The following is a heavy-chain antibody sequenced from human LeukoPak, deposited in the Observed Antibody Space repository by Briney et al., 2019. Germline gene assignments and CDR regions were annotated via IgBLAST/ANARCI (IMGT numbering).Heavy chain of an antibody. J-gene: IGHJ4*02. CDR2: IIPIFGTA. D-gene: IGHD3-9*01. Sequence: SVKVSCKAPGGTFSSYAISWVRQAPGQGLEWMGGIIPIFGTANYAQKFQGRVTITADESTSTAYMELSSLRSEDTAVYYCASLYYDILTGHQRNDYWGQGTLVTVSS. V-gene: IGHV1-69*13. CDR3: ASLYYDILTGHQRNDY. CDR1: GGTFSSYA.